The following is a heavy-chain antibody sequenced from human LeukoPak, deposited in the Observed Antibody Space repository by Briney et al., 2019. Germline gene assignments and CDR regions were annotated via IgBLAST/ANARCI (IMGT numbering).Heavy chain of an antibody. J-gene: IGHJ3*02. CDR3: AKDQREATGTYDAFDI. CDR1: GFTFSSYG. D-gene: IGHD5-24*01. CDR2: IWYDGSNK. Sequence: GGSLRLSCAASGFTFSSYGMHWVRQAPGKGLEWVAVIWYDGSNKYYADSVKGRFTISRDNSKNTLYLQMNNLRAEDTAVYYCAKDQREATGTYDAFDIWGQGTMVTVSS. V-gene: IGHV3-33*06.